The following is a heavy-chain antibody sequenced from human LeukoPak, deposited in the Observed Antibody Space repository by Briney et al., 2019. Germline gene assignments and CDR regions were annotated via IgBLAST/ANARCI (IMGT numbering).Heavy chain of an antibody. J-gene: IGHJ3*02. D-gene: IGHD3-3*01. Sequence: PGGSLRLSCAASGFTFSMFWMSWVRQAPGKGPEWVSYIDARSGITYYADSVQGRFTISRDNAKESVFLQMNSLRADDTAVYYCARTYDFGRGPPGDAFDNWGPGTLVIVSS. CDR3: ARTYDFGRGPPGDAFDN. CDR1: GFTFSMFW. CDR2: IDARSGIT. V-gene: IGHV3-48*01.